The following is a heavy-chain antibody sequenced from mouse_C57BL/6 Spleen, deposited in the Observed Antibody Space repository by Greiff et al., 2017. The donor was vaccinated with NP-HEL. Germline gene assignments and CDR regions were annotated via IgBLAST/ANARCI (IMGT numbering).Heavy chain of an antibody. CDR3: ARCYYDYGYWYFDV. CDR2: IYPGSGST. Sequence: VQLQQSGAELVKPGASVKMSCKASGYTFTSYWITWVKQRPGQGLEWIGDIYPGSGSTNYNEKFKSKATLTVDTSSSTAYMQLSSLTSEDSAVYYCARCYYDYGYWYFDVWGTGTTVTVSS. V-gene: IGHV1-55*01. J-gene: IGHJ1*03. D-gene: IGHD2-4*01. CDR1: GYTFTSYW.